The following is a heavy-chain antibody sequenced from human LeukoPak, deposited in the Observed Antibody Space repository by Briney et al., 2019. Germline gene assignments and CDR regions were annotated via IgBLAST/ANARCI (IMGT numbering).Heavy chain of an antibody. CDR3: ARRPRVGYYQLLWGAFDI. CDR2: IDPSDSYP. D-gene: IGHD2-2*01. V-gene: IGHV5-10-1*01. J-gene: IGHJ3*02. CDR1: GYSFTSYW. Sequence: GESLKISCKGSGYSFTSYWISWVRQMPGKGLEWMGRIDPSDSYPNYSPSFQGHVTISAEKSISTAYLQWRSLKASDTAIDYCARRPRVGYYQLLWGAFDIWGQGTMVTVSS.